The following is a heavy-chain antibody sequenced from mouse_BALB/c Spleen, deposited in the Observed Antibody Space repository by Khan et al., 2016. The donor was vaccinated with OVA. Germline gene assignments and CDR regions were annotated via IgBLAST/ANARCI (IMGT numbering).Heavy chain of an antibody. CDR1: GFTFSSYS. V-gene: IGHV5-6*01. J-gene: IGHJ3*01. Sequence: EVELVESGGDLVKPGGSLKLSCEASGFTFSSYSMSWVRQTPDKRLEWVATISSDGDYTYYPDSVKGRFTISRDNAKNTLYLQMSSLKSEDTAMYYCASHLTGSFAYWGQGTLVTVSA. CDR3: ASHLTGSFAY. CDR2: ISSDGDYT.